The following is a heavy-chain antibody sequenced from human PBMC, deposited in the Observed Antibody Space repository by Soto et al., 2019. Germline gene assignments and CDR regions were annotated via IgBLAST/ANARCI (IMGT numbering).Heavy chain of an antibody. Sequence: EVQLLESGGNLVQPGGSLRLSCAASGFTFSSYAMSWVRQAPGKGLEWVSAIGGSGGSTYYADSVKGRFTISRDNSKNTLFLKMNSLRAEDTAVYYCAKDPYYYDTSEMDVWGQGTTVTVSS. D-gene: IGHD3-22*01. CDR2: IGGSGGST. J-gene: IGHJ6*02. CDR3: AKDPYYYDTSEMDV. CDR1: GFTFSSYA. V-gene: IGHV3-23*01.